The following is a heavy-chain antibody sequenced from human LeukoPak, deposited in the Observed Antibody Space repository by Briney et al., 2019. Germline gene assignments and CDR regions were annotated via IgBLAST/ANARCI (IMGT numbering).Heavy chain of an antibody. CDR2: ISYDGSNK. CDR1: GFTFSSYA. CDR3: AREVSCFDY. V-gene: IGHV3-30-3*01. Sequence: TGGSLRLSCAASGFTFSSYAMHWVRQAPGKGLEWVAVISYDGSNKYYADSVKGRFTISRDNSKNTLYLQMNSLRAEDTAVYYCAREVSCFDYWGQGTLVTVSS. J-gene: IGHJ4*02.